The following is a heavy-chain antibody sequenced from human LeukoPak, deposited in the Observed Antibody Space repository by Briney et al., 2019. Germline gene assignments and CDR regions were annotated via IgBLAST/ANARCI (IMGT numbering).Heavy chain of an antibody. Sequence: ASVKVSCKASGYTFTSYDINWVRQATGQGLEWMGWMNPNSGNTGYAQKFQGRVTMARNTSISTAYMELSSLRSEDTAVYYCARTSQSSGSFDYWGLGTLVTVSS. CDR1: GYTFTSYD. D-gene: IGHD1-26*01. V-gene: IGHV1-8*01. CDR2: MNPNSGNT. J-gene: IGHJ4*02. CDR3: ARTSQSSGSFDY.